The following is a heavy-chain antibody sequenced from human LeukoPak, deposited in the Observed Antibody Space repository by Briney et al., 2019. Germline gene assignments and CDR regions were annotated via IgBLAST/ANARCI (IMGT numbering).Heavy chain of an antibody. CDR3: ARDKYGGNSNAFDI. CDR2: IGPDGSST. D-gene: IGHD4-23*01. CDR1: GFTFSSYW. J-gene: IGHJ3*02. Sequence: GGSLRLSCAASGFTFSSYWMHWVRQVPGKGLVWVSRIGPDGSSTTYADYVKGRFTISRDNAKNTLSLQMNSLRAEDTAVYYCARDKYGGNSNAFDIWGQGTLVTVSS. V-gene: IGHV3-74*01.